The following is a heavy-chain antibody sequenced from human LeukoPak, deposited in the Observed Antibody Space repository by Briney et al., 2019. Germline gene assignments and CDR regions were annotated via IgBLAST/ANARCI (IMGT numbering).Heavy chain of an antibody. CDR2: ISGGGGSA. J-gene: IGHJ4*02. CDR3: AKGYASGNQGGYFDY. D-gene: IGHD3-10*01. Sequence: GGSLRLSCAASGFTFSNYAMTWVRQAPGKGLQWVSTISGGGGSAYYADSVKGRFTVSRDNSKNTLYLQLNSLRAEDTALYYCAKGYASGNQGGYFDYWGQGTLVTVSS. CDR1: GFTFSNYA. V-gene: IGHV3-23*01.